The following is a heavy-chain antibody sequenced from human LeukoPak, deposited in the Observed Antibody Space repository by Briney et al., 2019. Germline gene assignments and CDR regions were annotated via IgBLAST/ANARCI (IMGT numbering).Heavy chain of an antibody. D-gene: IGHD3-22*01. V-gene: IGHV5-51*01. J-gene: IGHJ3*02. CDR1: GYTFISHW. CDR2: IYPGDSDT. CDR3: ARLFRGVVVDAFDI. Sequence: GESLKISCKGSGYTFISHWIGWVRQMPGKGLEWMGTIYPGDSDTRYSPSFQGQVTISADKSISTAYLQWSSLQASDTAMYYCARLFRGVVVDAFDIWGQGTMVTVSS.